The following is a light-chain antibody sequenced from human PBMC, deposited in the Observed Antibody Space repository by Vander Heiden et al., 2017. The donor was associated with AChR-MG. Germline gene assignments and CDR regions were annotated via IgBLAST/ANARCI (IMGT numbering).Light chain of an antibody. CDR2: DAS. CDR3: QQRYNWPRT. J-gene: IGKJ1*01. Sequence: EIVLTQSPATLSLSPGERATLSCRASQSVRTSLAWYQHKPGQPPRLLISDASNRATGIPARFRGSGSGTDFTLTISSLEPEDFAVYYCQQRYNWPRTFGQGTRLEI. CDR1: QSVRTS. V-gene: IGKV3-11*01.